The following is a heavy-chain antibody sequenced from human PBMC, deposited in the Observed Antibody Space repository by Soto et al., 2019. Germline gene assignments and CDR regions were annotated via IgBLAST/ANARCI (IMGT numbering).Heavy chain of an antibody. J-gene: IGHJ4*02. CDR1: GFTFSSYV. V-gene: IGHV3-30-3*01. Sequence: QVHLVESGGGVVQAGRSLRLSCAASGFTFSSYVMHWVRQAPGKGLEWVAVISYDGSNKYYADSVKGRFTISRDNSKNTLYLQMNNVRAEDTAVYYCARSVSSWYLGHDYWGQGTLVTVSS. CDR3: ARSVSSWYLGHDY. D-gene: IGHD6-13*01. CDR2: ISYDGSNK.